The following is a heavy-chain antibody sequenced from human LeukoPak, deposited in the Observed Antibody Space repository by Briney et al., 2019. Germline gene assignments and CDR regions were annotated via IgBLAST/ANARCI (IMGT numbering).Heavy chain of an antibody. J-gene: IGHJ1*01. CDR1: GYTFTSYY. Sequence: ASVKVSCKASGYTFTSYYMHWVRQAPGQGLEWMGIINPSGGSTSYAQKFQGRVTMTRDTSIGTAYMELNRLRSDDTAVYYCARGSYDSSDFEYFHHWGQGTLVTVSS. D-gene: IGHD3-22*01. CDR2: INPSGGST. CDR3: ARGSYDSSDFEYFHH. V-gene: IGHV1-46*01.